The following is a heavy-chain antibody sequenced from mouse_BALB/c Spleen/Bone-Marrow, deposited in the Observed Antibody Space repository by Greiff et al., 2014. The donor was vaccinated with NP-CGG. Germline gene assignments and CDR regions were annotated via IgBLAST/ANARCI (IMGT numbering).Heavy chain of an antibody. CDR1: GYTFTDYY. D-gene: IGHD2-10*02. J-gene: IGHJ2*01. V-gene: IGHV1-84*02. Sequence: VQLQQSGPELVKPGASVKISCKASGYTFTDYYINWVKQKPGQGLEWIGWIYPGSGNTKYNEKFKGKAALTVDTSSSTAYMRLSSLTSEDTAVYFCAREGYGNSYYFDYWGQGTTLTVSS. CDR2: IYPGSGNT. CDR3: AREGYGNSYYFDY.